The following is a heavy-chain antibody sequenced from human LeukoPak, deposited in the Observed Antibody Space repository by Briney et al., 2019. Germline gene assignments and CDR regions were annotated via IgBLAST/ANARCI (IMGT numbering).Heavy chain of an antibody. D-gene: IGHD3-9*01. CDR3: ARELRYSDWSEDAFDI. Sequence: SETLSLTCTVSGGSISSYYWSWIRQPPGKGLEWIGYIYYSGSTNYNPSLKSRVTISVDTSKNQFSLKLSFVTAADTAVYYCARELRYSDWSEDAFDIWGQGTMVTVSS. CDR1: GGSISSYY. V-gene: IGHV4-59*01. CDR2: IYYSGST. J-gene: IGHJ3*02.